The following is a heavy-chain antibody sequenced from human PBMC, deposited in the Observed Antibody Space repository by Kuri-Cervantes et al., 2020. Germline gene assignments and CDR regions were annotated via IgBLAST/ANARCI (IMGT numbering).Heavy chain of an antibody. Sequence: ASVTVSCQASRYTLTSYDINWVRQATGQGLEWMGWMNPNSGNTGYAQKFQGRVTMTRNTSISTAYMVLSSLRSEDTAVYCGATVRSGSGSLSGFDYWGQGTLVTVSS. J-gene: IGHJ4*02. D-gene: IGHD3-10*01. V-gene: IGHV1-8*01. CDR2: MNPNSGNT. CDR1: RYTLTSYD. CDR3: ATVRSGSGSLSGFDY.